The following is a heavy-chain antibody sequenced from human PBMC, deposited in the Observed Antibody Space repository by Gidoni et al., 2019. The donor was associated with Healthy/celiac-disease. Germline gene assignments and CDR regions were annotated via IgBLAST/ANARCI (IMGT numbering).Heavy chain of an antibody. Sequence: QVQLVESGGGVVQPGRSLRLSCAASGFTFSSYAMHWVRQAPGKGLEWVAVISYDGSNKYYADSVKGRFTISRDNSKNTLYLQMNSLRAEDTAVYYCARGGKWLRGPSCSDYWGQGTLVTVSS. CDR1: GFTFSSYA. D-gene: IGHD5-12*01. CDR3: ARGGKWLRGPSCSDY. V-gene: IGHV3-30-3*01. J-gene: IGHJ4*02. CDR2: ISYDGSNK.